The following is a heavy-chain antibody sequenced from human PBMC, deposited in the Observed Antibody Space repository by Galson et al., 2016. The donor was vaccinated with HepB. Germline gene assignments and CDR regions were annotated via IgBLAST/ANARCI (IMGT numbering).Heavy chain of an antibody. J-gene: IGHJ4*02. CDR2: ISSNAGRT. CDR1: GYSFTNYG. CDR3: ARDGVAAGTTDF. D-gene: IGHD1-1*01. V-gene: IGHV1-18*04. Sequence: SVKVSCKASGYSFTNYGITWVRQAPGQGLEWLGWISSNAGRTKITEKLQGRVSMTTDTYTATAYMELRSLTSGDTAMYYCARDGVAAGTTDFWGQGTLVTVSS.